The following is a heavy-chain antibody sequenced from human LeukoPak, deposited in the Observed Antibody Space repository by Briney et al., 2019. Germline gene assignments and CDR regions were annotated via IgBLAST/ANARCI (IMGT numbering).Heavy chain of an antibody. CDR2: INAGHGFP. V-gene: IGHV1-3*01. D-gene: IGHD6-25*01. Sequence: ASVKVSCKASGYTFTSYAIHWVRHAPGQRLEWRGWINAGHGFPKYSQKFQGRVTFISDTSATTVYMQLSSLRSEDTAVYYCARDPIAAAPFFDYWGQGTLVTVSS. CDR1: GYTFTSYA. CDR3: ARDPIAAAPFFDY. J-gene: IGHJ4*02.